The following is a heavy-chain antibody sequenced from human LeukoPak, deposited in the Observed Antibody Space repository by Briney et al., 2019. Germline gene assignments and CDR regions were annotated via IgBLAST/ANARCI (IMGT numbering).Heavy chain of an antibody. V-gene: IGHV1-69*04. Sequence: ASVKVSCKASGGTFSSYAISWVRQAPGQGLEWMGRIIPILGIANYAQKFQGRVTITTDESTSTAYMELSSLRSEDTAVYYCAREGGDGYNYYFDYWGQGTLVTVSS. CDR3: AREGGDGYNYYFDY. D-gene: IGHD5-24*01. J-gene: IGHJ4*02. CDR2: IIPILGIA. CDR1: GGTFSSYA.